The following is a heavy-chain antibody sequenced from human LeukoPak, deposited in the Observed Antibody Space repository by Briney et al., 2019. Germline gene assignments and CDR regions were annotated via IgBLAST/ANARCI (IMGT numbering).Heavy chain of an antibody. Sequence: SETLSLTCAVYGGSFSGYYWSWIRQPAGKGLEWIGRIYTSGSTNYNPSLKSRVTMSVDTSKNQFSLKLSSVTAADTAVYYCARAKFGSVPAFDIWGQGTMVTVSS. CDR3: ARAKFGSVPAFDI. CDR1: GGSFSGYY. J-gene: IGHJ3*02. V-gene: IGHV4-59*10. CDR2: IYTSGST. D-gene: IGHD3-10*01.